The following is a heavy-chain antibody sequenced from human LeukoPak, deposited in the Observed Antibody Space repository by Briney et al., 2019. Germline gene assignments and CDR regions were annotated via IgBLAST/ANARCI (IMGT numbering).Heavy chain of an antibody. CDR3: ARRYSSSWYPPDEYFQH. V-gene: IGHV1-2*02. Sequence: ASVKVSCKASGYTFTGYYMHWVRQAPGQGLEWMGWINPNSGGTNYAQKFQGRVTMTRDTSISTAYMELSRLRSDDTAVYYCARRYSSSWYPPDEYFQHWGQGTLVTVSS. J-gene: IGHJ1*01. D-gene: IGHD6-13*01. CDR1: GYTFTGYY. CDR2: INPNSGGT.